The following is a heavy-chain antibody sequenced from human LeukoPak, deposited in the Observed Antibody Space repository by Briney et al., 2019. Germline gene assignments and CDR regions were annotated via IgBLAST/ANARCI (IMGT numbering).Heavy chain of an antibody. CDR1: GGSFSGYY. D-gene: IGHD3-10*01. J-gene: IGHJ5*02. Sequence: SETLSLTCAVYGGSFSGYYWSWIRQPPGKGLEWIGEINHSGSTNYNPSLKSRVTISVDTSKNQFSLKLSSVTAADTAVYYCARDRYYGSGTYKSNWFDPWGQGTLVTVSS. V-gene: IGHV4-34*01. CDR2: INHSGST. CDR3: ARDRYYGSGTYKSNWFDP.